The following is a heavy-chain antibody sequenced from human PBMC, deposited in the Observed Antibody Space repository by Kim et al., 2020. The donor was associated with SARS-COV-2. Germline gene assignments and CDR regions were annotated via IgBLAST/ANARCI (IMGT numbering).Heavy chain of an antibody. CDR2: GST. Sequence: GSTDYADAVKGRFTISRHNSKNTLYLQMNSLRAEYTAVYYCAVGHFDWAAWGQGTLVTVSS. CDR3: AVGHFDWAA. J-gene: IGHJ5*02. D-gene: IGHD3-9*01. V-gene: IGHV3-53*04.